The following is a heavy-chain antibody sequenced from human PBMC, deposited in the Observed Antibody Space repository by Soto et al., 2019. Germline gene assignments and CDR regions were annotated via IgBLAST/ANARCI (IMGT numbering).Heavy chain of an antibody. CDR1: GHTFTGYY. Sequence: ASVKVSCKAAGHTFTGYYIHWVRQAPGQGLEWMGWINPNNDGTTYAEKFQGRVTMTRDTSTSTAYMELSRLRSDDTAVYYCARDLGGSRDSWGQGTLVTVSS. CDR3: ARDLGGSRDS. J-gene: IGHJ4*02. CDR2: INPNNDGT. D-gene: IGHD1-26*01. V-gene: IGHV1-2*02.